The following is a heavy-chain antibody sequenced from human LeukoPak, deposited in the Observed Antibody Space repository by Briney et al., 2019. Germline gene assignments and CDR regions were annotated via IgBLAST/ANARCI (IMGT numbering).Heavy chain of an antibody. V-gene: IGHV4-4*02. Sequence: SETLSLTCAVSGGSISSSNWWSWVRQSPGKGLEWIGEIYHSGSTNYNPSLKSRVTTSVDKSKNQFSLKLSSVTAADTAVYYCARGGSGWFNGKYYYGMDVWGQGTTVTVSS. CDR1: GGSISSSNW. D-gene: IGHD6-19*01. CDR3: ARGGSGWFNGKYYYGMDV. J-gene: IGHJ6*02. CDR2: IYHSGST.